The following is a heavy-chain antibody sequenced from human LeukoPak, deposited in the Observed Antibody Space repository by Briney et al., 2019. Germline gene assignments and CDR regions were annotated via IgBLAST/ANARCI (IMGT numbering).Heavy chain of an antibody. D-gene: IGHD5-12*01. CDR2: ISYDGSNK. J-gene: IGHJ6*03. CDR3: ARDTWLRFPGLPYYYYYYYMDV. Sequence: PGGSLRLSCAASGFTFSSYAMHWVRQAPGKGLEWVAVISYDGSNKYYADSVKGRFTISRDNSKNTLYLQMNSLRAEDTAVYYCARDTWLRFPGLPYYYYYYYMDVWGKGTTVTVSS. CDR1: GFTFSSYA. V-gene: IGHV3-30*04.